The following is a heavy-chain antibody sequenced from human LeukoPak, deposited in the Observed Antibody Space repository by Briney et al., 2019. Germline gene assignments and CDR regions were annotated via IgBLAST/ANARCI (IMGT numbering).Heavy chain of an antibody. CDR1: GGSISSFY. D-gene: IGHD3-10*01. CDR3: ARDRSGYYYGSGSYSDY. V-gene: IGHV4-59*01. J-gene: IGHJ4*02. Sequence: PSETLSLTCTVSGGSISSFYWSWIRQPPGKGLEWIGYISYSGSTNYNPSLKSRVTISVDTSKNQFSLRLSSVTAADTAVYYCARDRSGYYYGSGSYSDYWGQGTLVTVSS. CDR2: ISYSGST.